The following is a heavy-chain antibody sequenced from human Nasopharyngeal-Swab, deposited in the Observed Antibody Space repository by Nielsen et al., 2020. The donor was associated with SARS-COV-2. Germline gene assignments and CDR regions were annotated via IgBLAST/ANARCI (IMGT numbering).Heavy chain of an antibody. CDR1: GYTFTSYY. J-gene: IGHJ4*02. Sequence: ASLKVSCKASGYTFTSYYMHWVRQAPAHGLEWMGIINPSGGSTSYAQKFQGRVTMTRDTSTSTVYMELSSLRSEDTAVYYCARAFSSWYVMQASDYFDYWGQGTLVTVSS. V-gene: IGHV1-46*01. CDR2: INPSGGST. D-gene: IGHD6-13*01. CDR3: ARAFSSWYVMQASDYFDY.